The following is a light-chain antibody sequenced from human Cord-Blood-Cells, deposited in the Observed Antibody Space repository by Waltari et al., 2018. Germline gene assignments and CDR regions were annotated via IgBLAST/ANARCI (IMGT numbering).Light chain of an antibody. Sequence: EIVMTHSSATLSVSPGERATFSCRASQSVSSNLAWYQQKPGQAPRLLIYGASTRATGIPARFSGSGSGTEFTLTISSLQSEDFAVYYCQQYNNWPPYTFGQGTKLEIK. J-gene: IGKJ2*01. CDR3: QQYNNWPPYT. V-gene: IGKV3-15*01. CDR2: GAS. CDR1: QSVSSN.